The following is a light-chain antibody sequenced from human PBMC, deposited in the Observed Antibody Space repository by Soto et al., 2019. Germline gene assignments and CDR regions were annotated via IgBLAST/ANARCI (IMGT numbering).Light chain of an antibody. V-gene: IGLV2-11*01. CDR1: SSDVGGYNY. CDR2: DVN. J-gene: IGLJ1*01. Sequence: QSALTQPRSVSGSPGQSVTISCTGTSSDVGGYNYVSWYQQHPGKAPKFMIYDVNKRPSGVPDRFSGSKPGNTASLTISGLQAEDEPDYYCCSYAGSYTYVFGTGTKLTVL. CDR3: CSYAGSYTYV.